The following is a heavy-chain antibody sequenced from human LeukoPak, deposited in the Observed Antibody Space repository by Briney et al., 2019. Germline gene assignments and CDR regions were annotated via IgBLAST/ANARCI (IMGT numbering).Heavy chain of an antibody. CDR3: ARDRGINDNPQRRYYYYGMDV. J-gene: IGHJ6*02. V-gene: IGHV4-59*12. Sequence: SETLSLTCTVSGGSISSYYWSWIRQPPGKGLEWIGYIYYSGSTNYNPSLKSRVTISVDTSKNQFSLQLNSVTPEDTAVYYCARDRGINDNPQRRYYYYGMDVWGQGTTVTVSS. CDR1: GGSISSYY. D-gene: IGHD1-14*01. CDR2: IYYSGST.